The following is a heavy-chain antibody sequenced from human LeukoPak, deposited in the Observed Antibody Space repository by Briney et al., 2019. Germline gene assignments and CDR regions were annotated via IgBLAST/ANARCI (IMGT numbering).Heavy chain of an antibody. D-gene: IGHD6-13*01. V-gene: IGHV1-8*01. CDR2: MNPNSGNT. J-gene: IGHJ4*02. CDR1: GYTFTSYD. Sequence: ASVKVSCKASGYTFTSYDINWVRQATGQGLEWMGWMNPNSGNTGYAQKFQGRVTMTRNTSISTAYMELSSLRSEDTAVYYCATFLLGRHQLVLDYWGQGTLVTVSS. CDR3: ATFLLGRHQLVLDY.